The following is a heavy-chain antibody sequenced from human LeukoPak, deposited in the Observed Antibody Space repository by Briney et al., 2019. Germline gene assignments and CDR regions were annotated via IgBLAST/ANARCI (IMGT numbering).Heavy chain of an antibody. V-gene: IGHV4-31*03. CDR1: SGSFSSGGYY. Sequence: SETLSLICTVSSGSFSSGGYYWSWLRQHPGKGLERIGNNHHTGDTFYNPSLQSRFILSVDTSKNQFSLKVSSVTAADTAIYSCARRNDPWSGPMNWFDPWGQGSLVTVSS. CDR3: ARRNDPWSGPMNWFDP. J-gene: IGHJ5*02. CDR2: NHHTGDT. D-gene: IGHD3-3*01.